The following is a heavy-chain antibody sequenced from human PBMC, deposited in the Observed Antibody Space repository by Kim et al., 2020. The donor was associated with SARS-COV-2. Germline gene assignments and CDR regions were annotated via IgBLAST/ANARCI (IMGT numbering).Heavy chain of an antibody. D-gene: IGHD4-17*01. J-gene: IGHJ6*02. Sequence: GSLKGRFTISRENAKNSLYLQMNSLRAGDTAVYYCARGGLYGDARDGMDVWGQGTTVTVSS. CDR3: ARGGLYGDARDGMDV. V-gene: IGHV3-13*01.